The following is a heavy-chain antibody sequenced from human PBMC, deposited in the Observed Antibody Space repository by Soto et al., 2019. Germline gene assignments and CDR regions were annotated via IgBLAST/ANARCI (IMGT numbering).Heavy chain of an antibody. J-gene: IGHJ4*02. Sequence: QVQLQQWGAGLLKPSETLSLNCAVNGGSLSGYYWSWIRQPPGKGLEWIGEIKDGGHTNYSPSLKSRATISSDTSHNQFALRLNSVTAADTGVYYCARGQEGVVATHWDQGALVTVSS. V-gene: IGHV4-34*01. CDR3: ARGQEGVVATH. D-gene: IGHD5-12*01. CDR1: GGSLSGYY. CDR2: IKDGGHT.